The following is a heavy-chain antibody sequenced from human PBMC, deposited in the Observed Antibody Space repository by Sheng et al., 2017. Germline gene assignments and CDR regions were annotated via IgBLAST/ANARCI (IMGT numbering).Heavy chain of an antibody. V-gene: IGHV1-18*01. J-gene: IGHJ4*02. CDR3: ARDWRFEVVSILSDY. CDR1: GYTFTNYG. CDR2: ISAYNGNT. D-gene: IGHD2-15*01. Sequence: QVQLVQSGAEVKKPGASVKVSCKASGYTFTNYGISWVRQAPGQGLEWMGWISAYNGNTNYAQKLQDRVTMTTDTSTSTAYMELRSLRSDDTAVYYCARDWRFEVVSILSDYWGQGTLVTVSS.